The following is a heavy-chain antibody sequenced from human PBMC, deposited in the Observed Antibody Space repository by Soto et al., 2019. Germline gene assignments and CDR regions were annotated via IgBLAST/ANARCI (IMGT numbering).Heavy chain of an antibody. CDR2: ISGYNGNT. CDR1: GYTFISYG. V-gene: IGHV1-18*01. J-gene: IGHJ4*02. Sequence: QVQLVQSGAEVKKPGASVKVSCKASGYTFISYGISWVRQATGQGLEWMGWISGYNGNTKYAQKRQGRVTMTTDTSTSTAYMEMRSLRFDDTDVYYFARDLGAQIVDYWGQGPMVPVSS. D-gene: IGHD1-26*01. CDR3: ARDLGAQIVDY.